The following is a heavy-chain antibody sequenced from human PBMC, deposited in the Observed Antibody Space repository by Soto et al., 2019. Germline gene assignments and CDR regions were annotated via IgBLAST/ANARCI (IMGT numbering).Heavy chain of an antibody. D-gene: IGHD3-16*01. CDR3: ARGSSGLGPLDY. V-gene: IGHV3-66*01. CDR1: GFNVRSYY. CDR2: IYSGGNT. J-gene: IGHJ4*02. Sequence: GSLRLSCAASGFNVRSYYMTWVRQAPGKGLEWVSIIYSGGNTFYADSVKGRFTISRDNSKNTLYLQMNSLRAEDTAVYYCARGSSGLGPLDYWGQGTLVTVSS.